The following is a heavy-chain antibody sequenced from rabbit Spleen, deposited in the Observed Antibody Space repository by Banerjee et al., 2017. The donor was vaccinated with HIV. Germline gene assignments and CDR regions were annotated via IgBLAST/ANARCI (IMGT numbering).Heavy chain of an antibody. J-gene: IGHJ4*01. Sequence: EESGGDLVKPGASLTLTCTASGVSFSSSSYMCWVRQAPGKGLEWIACIDTGSSGFTYFATWAKGRFTCSKTSSTTVTLQMTRLTAADTATYFCARGGYGGHIYSMGLWGQGTLVTVS. CDR2: IDTGSSGFT. CDR1: GVSFSSSSY. V-gene: IGHV1S40*01. CDR3: ARGGYGGHIYSMGL. D-gene: IGHD4-2*01.